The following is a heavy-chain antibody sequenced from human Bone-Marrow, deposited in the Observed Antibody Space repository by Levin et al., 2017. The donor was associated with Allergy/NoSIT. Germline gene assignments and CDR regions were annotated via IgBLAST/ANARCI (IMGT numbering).Heavy chain of an antibody. V-gene: IGHV1-2*06. Sequence: ASVKVSCKTVGYTFTENFAHWVRRAPGQGLELMGRINPKSGGTFYVQKFQGRVTMTRDTSLTTVYMELSRLTSDDTAVYYCARGGSSSSWFPNYYFDHWGQGSPVTV. CDR2: INPKSGGT. CDR1: GYTFTENF. D-gene: IGHD6-13*01. CDR3: ARGGSSSSWFPNYYFDH. J-gene: IGHJ4*02.